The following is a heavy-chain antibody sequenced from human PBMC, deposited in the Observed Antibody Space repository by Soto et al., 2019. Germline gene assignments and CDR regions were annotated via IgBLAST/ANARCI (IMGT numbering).Heavy chain of an antibody. Sequence: QVQLVQSGAEVKKPGASVKVSCKASGYTFIHYYIHWVRQAPGQGLAWMAIINPNGGSTNYAQKFRGRVTVTSDTSTTTVSMELNSLGSDDTAVYFGARSLLQGDFWGQGTLVTVSS. CDR1: GYTFIHYY. V-gene: IGHV1-46*01. CDR2: INPNGGST. CDR3: ARSLLQGDF. J-gene: IGHJ4*02. D-gene: IGHD2-21*01.